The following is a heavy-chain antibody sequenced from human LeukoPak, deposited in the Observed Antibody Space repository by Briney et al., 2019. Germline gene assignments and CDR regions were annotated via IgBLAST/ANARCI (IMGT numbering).Heavy chain of an antibody. V-gene: IGHV4-34*01. CDR1: GGSFSGYY. CDR2: INHSGST. D-gene: IGHD2-2*01. J-gene: IGHJ5*02. CDR3: ARQEDCSTSSCYSGGWFDP. Sequence: SETLSLTCAVYGGSFSGYYWTWIRQPPGKGLEWIGEINHSGSTNYNPSLKSRVTISVDTSKNQFSLKLSSVTAADTAVYYCARQEDCSTSSCYSGGWFDPWGQGTLVTVSS.